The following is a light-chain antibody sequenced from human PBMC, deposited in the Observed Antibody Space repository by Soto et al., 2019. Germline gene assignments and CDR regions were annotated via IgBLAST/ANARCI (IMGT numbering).Light chain of an antibody. Sequence: DIQMTQSPSTLSASVGDRVTITCRASQSISSWLAWYQQKPGKAPNLLIYKASTLGSGVPSRFSGGGSGTEFTLTIRSLQPDDFATYYCQQHSSSSPYTFGQGTKLEIK. J-gene: IGKJ2*01. CDR3: QQHSSSSPYT. CDR1: QSISSW. V-gene: IGKV1-5*03. CDR2: KAS.